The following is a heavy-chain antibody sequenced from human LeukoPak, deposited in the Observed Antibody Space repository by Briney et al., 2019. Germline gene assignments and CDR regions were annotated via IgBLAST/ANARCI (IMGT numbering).Heavy chain of an antibody. V-gene: IGHV3-7*03. CDR3: YGSGSYFYLDY. CDR2: IKQDGSEK. J-gene: IGHJ4*02. CDR1: GFTFSSYW. D-gene: IGHD3-10*01. Sequence: PGGSLRLSCAASGFTFSSYWMSWVRQAPGKGLEWVASIKQDGSEKYYVDSVKGRFTISRDNAKNSLYLQMNSLRAEDTAVYYCYGSGSYFYLDYWGQGTLVTVSS.